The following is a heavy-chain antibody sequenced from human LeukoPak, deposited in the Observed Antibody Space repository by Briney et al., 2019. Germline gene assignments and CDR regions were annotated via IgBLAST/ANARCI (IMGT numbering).Heavy chain of an antibody. CDR3: AAASAFSSSWRS. J-gene: IGHJ5*02. CDR1: GLSFSSYN. CDR2: ITASDTTK. Sequence: GGSLRLSCAASGLSFSSYNMNWVRQAPGKGPEWVAYITASDTTKYYADSVKVRFTISRDNAKKSLFLQMNSLSPEDTAVYYCAAASAFSSSWRSWGQGTVVTVSS. D-gene: IGHD6-13*01. V-gene: IGHV3-48*01.